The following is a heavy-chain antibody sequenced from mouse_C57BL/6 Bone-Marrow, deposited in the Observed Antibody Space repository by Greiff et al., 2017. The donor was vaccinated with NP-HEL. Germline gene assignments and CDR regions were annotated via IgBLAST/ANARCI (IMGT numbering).Heavy chain of an antibody. CDR1: GYTFTSYG. J-gene: IGHJ3*01. CDR3: ARGELLLRPFAY. D-gene: IGHD1-1*01. V-gene: IGHV1-81*01. Sequence: VQLQQSGAELARPGASVKLSCKASGYTFTSYGISWVKQRTGQGLEWIGEIYPRSGNTYYNEKFKGKATLTADKSYSTAYMELRSLTSEDTAVYFCARGELLLRPFAYWGQGTLVTVSA. CDR2: IYPRSGNT.